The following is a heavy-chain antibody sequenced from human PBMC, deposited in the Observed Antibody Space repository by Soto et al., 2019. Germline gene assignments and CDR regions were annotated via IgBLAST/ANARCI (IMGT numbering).Heavy chain of an antibody. Sequence: QVQLVQSGAEVKKPGSSVKVSCKAAGGTFTNYMITRVRQAPGQGLEWVGRIIPIVNIANYAQTFEGRVTITADKSTNTAYMEMRSLTSEDTAMYYCARDPSVNVDSGGYPLGSYDPWGQGTLVTVSS. CDR2: IIPIVNIA. CDR1: GGTFTNYM. J-gene: IGHJ5*02. D-gene: IGHD3-22*01. V-gene: IGHV1-69*04. CDR3: ARDPSVNVDSGGYPLGSYDP.